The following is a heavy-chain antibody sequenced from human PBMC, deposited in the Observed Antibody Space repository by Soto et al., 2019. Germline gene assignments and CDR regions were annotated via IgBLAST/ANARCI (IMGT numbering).Heavy chain of an antibody. Sequence: QVQLVQSGAEVKKPGASVKGSCKASGYTFNSYGIIWVRQAPGQGLEGMGWSSAYNDNTNYTQNLHSRVTMTTDTSTSTAYMELRSLRSDDTAVYYCARESPPADYWGQGTLVTVSS. J-gene: IGHJ4*02. V-gene: IGHV1-18*01. CDR2: SSAYNDNT. CDR3: ARESPPADY. CDR1: GYTFNSYG.